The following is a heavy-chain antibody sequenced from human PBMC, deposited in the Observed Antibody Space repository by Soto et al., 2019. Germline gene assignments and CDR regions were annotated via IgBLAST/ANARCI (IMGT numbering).Heavy chain of an antibody. CDR3: ARDQGDYYDSSGYYLWPDIDY. CDR1: GYTFTSYG. Sequence: GASVKVSCKASGYTFTSYGISWVRQAPGQGLEWMGWISAYNGNTNYAQKLQGRVTMTTDTSTSTAYMELRSLRSDDTAVYYCARDQGDYYDSSGYYLWPDIDYWGQGTLVTVSS. D-gene: IGHD3-22*01. J-gene: IGHJ4*02. CDR2: ISAYNGNT. V-gene: IGHV1-18*01.